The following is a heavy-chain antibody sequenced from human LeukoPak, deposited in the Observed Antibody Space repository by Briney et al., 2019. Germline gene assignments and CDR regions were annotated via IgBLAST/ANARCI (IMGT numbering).Heavy chain of an antibody. CDR1: GFTFNNYA. V-gene: IGHV3-23*01. CDR2: ISGSNDNT. Sequence: GGSLRLSCAASGFTFNNYAMSWVRQAPGKGPEWVSTISGSNDNTYYADSVKGRFTISRDNSKNTLYLQMHSLRADDTALYYCANDFDYWGQGTQVTVSS. J-gene: IGHJ4*02. CDR3: ANDFDY.